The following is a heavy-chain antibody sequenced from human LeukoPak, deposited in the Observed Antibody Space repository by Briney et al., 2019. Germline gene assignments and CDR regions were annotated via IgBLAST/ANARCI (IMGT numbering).Heavy chain of an antibody. CDR1: GGSISSYY. J-gene: IGHJ1*01. V-gene: IGHV4-59*08. CDR3: ARHEVPAAKYFQH. Sequence: SETLSLTCTVSGGSISSYYWSWIRQPPGKGLEWIGYIYYSGSTNYNPSLKSRVTISVDTSKNQFSLKLSSVTAADTAVYYCARHEVPAAKYFQHWGQGTLVTVSS. CDR2: IYYSGST. D-gene: IGHD2-2*01.